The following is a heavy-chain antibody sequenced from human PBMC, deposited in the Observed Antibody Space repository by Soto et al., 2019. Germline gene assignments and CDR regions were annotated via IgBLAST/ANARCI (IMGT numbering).Heavy chain of an antibody. CDR1: GFTFSSYA. Sequence: QVQLVESGGGVVQPGTSLRLSCAASGFTFSSYAMHWVRQAPGKGLEWVAVISYDGSNKYYADSVKGRFTISRDNSKNTLYLQMNSLRAEDTAVYYCARAIQRYYFDYWGQGTLVTVSS. D-gene: IGHD1-1*01. CDR3: ARAIQRYYFDY. J-gene: IGHJ4*02. V-gene: IGHV3-30-3*01. CDR2: ISYDGSNK.